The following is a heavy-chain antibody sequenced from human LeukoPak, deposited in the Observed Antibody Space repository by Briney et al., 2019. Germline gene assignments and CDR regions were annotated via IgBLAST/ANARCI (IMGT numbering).Heavy chain of an antibody. J-gene: IGHJ4*02. CDR3: ARRDHGDYGEEY. CDR1: GFPFITYW. Sequence: GGPLRLSCAAPGFPFITYWRTWVPRAQGRGLEGVPNIKQDGSEKYYVDSVKGRFTISRDNAKNSLSLQMNSLRAEDTAVYYCARRDHGDYGEEYWGQGTLVTVSS. CDR2: IKQDGSEK. V-gene: IGHV3-7*01. D-gene: IGHD4-17*01.